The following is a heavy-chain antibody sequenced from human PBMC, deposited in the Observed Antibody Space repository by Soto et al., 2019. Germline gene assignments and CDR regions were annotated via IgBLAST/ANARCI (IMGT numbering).Heavy chain of an antibody. CDR2: ISRNSDYI. CDR1: GFTFSSYS. V-gene: IGHV3-21*01. J-gene: IGHJ4*02. Sequence: EVQLVESGGGLVKPGGSLRLSCAASGFTFSSYSMNWVRQAPGKGLEWVSSISRNSDYIYYSDSVKGRFIISRDNARTSLYLHMNSPRAEDTAVYYCARVGAYFGEFDYFDYWGQGALVTVSS. CDR3: ARVGAYFGEFDYFDY. D-gene: IGHD3-10*01.